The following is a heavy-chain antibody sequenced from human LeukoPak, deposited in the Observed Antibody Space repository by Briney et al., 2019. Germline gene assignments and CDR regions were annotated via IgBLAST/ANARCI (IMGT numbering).Heavy chain of an antibody. CDR2: ISGSGGST. J-gene: IGHJ3*02. V-gene: IGHV3-23*01. Sequence: PGGSLRLSCVASGFTFSSYAMSWVRQAPGKGLEWVSAISGSGGSTYYADSVKGRLTISRDNSKNTLYLQMNSLRAEDTAVYYCASPTVTYDAFDIWGQGTMVTVSS. CDR3: ASPTVTYDAFDI. CDR1: GFTFSSYA. D-gene: IGHD4-17*01.